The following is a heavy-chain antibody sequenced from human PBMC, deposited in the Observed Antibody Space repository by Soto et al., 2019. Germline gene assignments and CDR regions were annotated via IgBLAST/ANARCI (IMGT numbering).Heavy chain of an antibody. V-gene: IGHV4-39*01. D-gene: IGHD1-26*01. J-gene: IGHJ4*02. CDR1: CDSISSRSYY. CDR2: IYYTGST. Sequence: SETLSRTGTVTCDSISSRSYYWGWIRQPPGKGLEWIGSIYYTGSTYYTPSLKSRVSISADTSKNQFSLKLTSVTAADTAVYHCVSGGRWETPQDYWGQGTLVTVSS. CDR3: VSGGRWETPQDY.